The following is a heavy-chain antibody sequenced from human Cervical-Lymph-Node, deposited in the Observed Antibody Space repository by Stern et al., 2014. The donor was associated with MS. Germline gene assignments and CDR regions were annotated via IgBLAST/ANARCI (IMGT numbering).Heavy chain of an antibody. V-gene: IGHV1-18*04. CDR1: GYTFTSYG. CDR2: ISAYNGNT. CDR3: ARGTYYDFWSGYSSYFDY. Sequence: VHLVESGAEVKKPGASVKVSCKASGYTFTSYGISWVRQAPGQGLEWMGWISAYNGNTNYAQKLQGRVTMTTDTSTSTAYMELRSLRSDDTAVYYCARGTYYDFWSGYSSYFDYWGQGTLVTVSS. D-gene: IGHD3-3*01. J-gene: IGHJ4*02.